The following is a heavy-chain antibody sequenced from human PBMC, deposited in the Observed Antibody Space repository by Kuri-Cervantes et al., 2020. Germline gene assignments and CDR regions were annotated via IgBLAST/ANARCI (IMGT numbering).Heavy chain of an antibody. CDR1: GGSISSSSYY. CDR2: IYYSGST. CDR3: ARQGSQWLANFDY. J-gene: IGHJ4*02. V-gene: IGHV4-39*01. Sequence: SETLSLTCTVSGGSISSSSYYWGWIRQPPGKGLEWIGSIYYSGSTYYNPSLKSRVTISVDTSKNQFSLKLSSVTAADTAVYYCARQGSQWLANFDYWGQGTLVTVSS. D-gene: IGHD6-19*01.